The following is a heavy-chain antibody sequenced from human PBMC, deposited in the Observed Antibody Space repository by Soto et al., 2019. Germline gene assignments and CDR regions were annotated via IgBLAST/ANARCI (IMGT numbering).Heavy chain of an antibody. CDR2: IRSKAYGGTT. Sequence: GGSLRLSCTASGFSFGDYSVSWVRQAPGKGLEWVGFIRSKAYGGTTEYAASAKGRFIVSREDSKRIAYLQMNSLKTEDTAMYYCTRPGYVEYYFDYWGLGTLVTVSS. V-gene: IGHV3-49*04. CDR1: GFSFGDYS. J-gene: IGHJ4*02. D-gene: IGHD6-13*01. CDR3: TRPGYVEYYFDY.